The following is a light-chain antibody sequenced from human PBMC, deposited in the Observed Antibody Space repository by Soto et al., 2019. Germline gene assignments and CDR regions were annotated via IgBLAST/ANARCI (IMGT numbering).Light chain of an antibody. CDR2: AAS. CDR3: QQLNSYVFA. V-gene: IGKV1-9*01. J-gene: IGKJ3*01. CDR1: QDVSRY. Sequence: DIRLTQSPSFLSASVGDRVTITCRASQDVSRYLAWYQQKPGKAPNLLIYAASTLRSGVPSRFSGRGSETEFTLTISSLQPEDFATYYCQQLNSYVFAFGPGTKVDIK.